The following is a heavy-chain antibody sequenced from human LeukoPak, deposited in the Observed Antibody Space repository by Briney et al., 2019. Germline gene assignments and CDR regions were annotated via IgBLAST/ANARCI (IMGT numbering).Heavy chain of an antibody. J-gene: IGHJ5*02. D-gene: IGHD3-22*01. V-gene: IGHV3-15*01. CDR2: IKSKTDSGTI. CDR1: GFTFTNAW. CDR3: ATYDSGGYCDH. Sequence: GGSLRLSCAASGFTFTNAWMSWVRQAPGKGLEWVGRIKSKTDSGTIAYAAPVKGRFTISRDDSKNTLYLQMDSLRTEDTAMYYCATYDSGGYCDHWGQGTLVTVSS.